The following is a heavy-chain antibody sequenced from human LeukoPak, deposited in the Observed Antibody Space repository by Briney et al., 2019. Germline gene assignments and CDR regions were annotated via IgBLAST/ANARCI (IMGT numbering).Heavy chain of an antibody. J-gene: IGHJ4*02. Sequence: QPGGSLRLSCAASGFTFSSYWMSWVRQAPGKGLEWVANIEQGGSDKYYVDSVKGRFTISRDNAKNSLYLQMNSLRAEDTAVYYCAKDFPPYYYDSSGPNPHFDYWGQGTLVTVSS. CDR3: AKDFPPYYYDSSGPNPHFDY. D-gene: IGHD3-22*01. V-gene: IGHV3-7*03. CDR2: IEQGGSDK. CDR1: GFTFSSYW.